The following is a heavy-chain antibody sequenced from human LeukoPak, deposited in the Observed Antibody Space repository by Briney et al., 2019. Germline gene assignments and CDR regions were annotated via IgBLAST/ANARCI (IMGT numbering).Heavy chain of an antibody. D-gene: IGHD2-2*01. CDR2: LDPEDGET. CDR1: GYTLAELS. J-gene: IGHJ5*02. Sequence: GASVKVSCKVSGYTLAELSMHWVRQAPGKGLECMGGLDPEDGETIYAQKFQGRVTMTEDTSTDTAYMELSSLRSEDMAVYYCATGHCSSTSCFNWFDPWGQGALVTVSS. CDR3: ATGHCSSTSCFNWFDP. V-gene: IGHV1-24*01.